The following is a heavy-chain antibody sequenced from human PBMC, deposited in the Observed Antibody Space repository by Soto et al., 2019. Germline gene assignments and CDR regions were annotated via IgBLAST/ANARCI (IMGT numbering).Heavy chain of an antibody. CDR2: ISYDGSNK. Sequence: GGSLRLSCAASGFTFSSYGMHWVRQAPGKGLEWVAVISYDGSNKYYADSVKGRFTISRDNSKNTLYLQMNSLRAEDTAVYYCAKDHLGRSRRYYYYGMDVWGQGTTVTVSS. J-gene: IGHJ6*02. CDR3: AKDHLGRSRRYYYYGMDV. D-gene: IGHD7-27*01. CDR1: GFTFSSYG. V-gene: IGHV3-30*18.